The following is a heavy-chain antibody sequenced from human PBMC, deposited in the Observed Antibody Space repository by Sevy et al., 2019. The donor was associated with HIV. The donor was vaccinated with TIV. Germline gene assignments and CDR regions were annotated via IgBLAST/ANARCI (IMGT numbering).Heavy chain of an antibody. D-gene: IGHD3-10*01. CDR1: GGTFSSYA. J-gene: IGHJ6*02. CDR3: ATDRMVRAYYGMDV. CDR2: IIPIFGTA. V-gene: IGHV1-69*13. Sequence: ASVKVSCKASGGTFSSYAISWVRQAPGQGLEWMGGIIPIFGTANYAQKFQGRVTITADESTSTAYMELSSLRSEDTAVYYCATDRMVRAYYGMDVWGQGTTVTVSS.